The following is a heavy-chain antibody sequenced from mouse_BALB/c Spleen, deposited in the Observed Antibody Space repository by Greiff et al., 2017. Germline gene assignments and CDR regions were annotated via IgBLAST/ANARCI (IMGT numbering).Heavy chain of an antibody. V-gene: IGHV5-6-3*01. CDR2: INSNGGST. D-gene: IGHD5-5*01. Sequence: EVMLVESGGGLVQPGGSLKLSCAASGFTFSSYGMSWVRQTPDKRLELVATINSNGGSTYYPDSVKGRFTISRDNAKNTLYLQMSSLKSEDTAMYYCARGSTFYAMDYWGQGTSVTVSS. CDR3: ARGSTFYAMDY. CDR1: GFTFSSYG. J-gene: IGHJ4*01.